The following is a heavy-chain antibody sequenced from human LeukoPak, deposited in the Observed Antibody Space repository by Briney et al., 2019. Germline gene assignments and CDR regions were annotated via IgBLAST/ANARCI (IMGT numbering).Heavy chain of an antibody. J-gene: IGHJ4*02. CDR1: GGSINSGY. CDR2: LYPSGSP. D-gene: IGHD3-10*01. V-gene: IGHV4-4*07. CDR3: ARGLVRGVLLLGLEY. Sequence: PSETLSLTCSVSGGSINSGYWSWIRQPPGKGLEWIGLLYPSGSPNYNPSLKSRVTISVDTSRTQFSLKLSSVTAADTAVYFCARGLVRGVLLLGLEYWGQGTQVTVSS.